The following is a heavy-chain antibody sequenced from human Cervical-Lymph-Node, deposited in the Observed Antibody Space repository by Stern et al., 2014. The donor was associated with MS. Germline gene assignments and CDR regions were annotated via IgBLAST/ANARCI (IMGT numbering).Heavy chain of an antibody. Sequence: EVQLVEAGGGLVQPGRSLRLSCAGSRFNFDDYAMHWVRQAPGWGLEWVSSIRWNSGSMEYADSVKCRFTFSRDNAKNSLYLQMDSLRVEDTAIYYCAKDISSGRWEAQYYYGMDVWGQGTTVTVSS. J-gene: IGHJ6*02. V-gene: IGHV3-9*01. CDR1: RFNFDDYA. CDR3: AKDISSGRWEAQYYYGMDV. CDR2: IRWNSGSM. D-gene: IGHD6-19*01.